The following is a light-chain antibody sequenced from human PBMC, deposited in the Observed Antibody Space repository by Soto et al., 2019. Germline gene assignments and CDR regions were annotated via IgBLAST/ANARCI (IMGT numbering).Light chain of an antibody. CDR2: EVS. CDR1: KSDVGGYNY. V-gene: IGLV2-14*01. Sequence: QSALTQPASVSGSPGQSLTLSCTGTKSDVGGYNYVSWCQQHSGKAPKLMIYEVSHRPSGVSSRFSGSKSGNTASLTISGLQPEDEADYYCTSFTSSNTLVFGTGTKVTVL. J-gene: IGLJ1*01. CDR3: TSFTSSNTLV.